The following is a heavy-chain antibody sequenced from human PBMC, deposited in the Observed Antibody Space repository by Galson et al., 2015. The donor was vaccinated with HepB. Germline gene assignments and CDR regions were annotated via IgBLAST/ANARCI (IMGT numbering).Heavy chain of an antibody. CDR1: GGTFSSYA. CDR3: ARGSPNYYDSSGYFDY. V-gene: IGHV1-69*13. Sequence: SVKVSCKASGGTFSSYAISWVRQAPGQGLEWMGGIIPIFGTANYAQKFQGRVTITADESTSTAYMELSSLRSEDTAVYYCARGSPNYYDSSGYFDYWGQGTLVTVSS. J-gene: IGHJ4*02. D-gene: IGHD3-22*01. CDR2: IIPIFGTA.